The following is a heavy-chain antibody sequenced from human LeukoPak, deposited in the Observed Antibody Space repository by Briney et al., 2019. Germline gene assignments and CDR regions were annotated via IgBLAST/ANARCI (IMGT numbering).Heavy chain of an antibody. CDR1: GYTFTSYG. CDR2: ISAYNGNT. D-gene: IGHD3-22*01. CDR3: ARDLGGHYYDSSGYLEDY. Sequence: ASVKVSCKASGYTFTSYGISWVRQAPGQGLEWMGWISAYNGNTNYAQKLQGRVTMTTDTSTSTAYMELRSQRSDDTAVYYCARDLGGHYYDSSGYLEDYWGQGTLVTVSS. J-gene: IGHJ4*02. V-gene: IGHV1-18*01.